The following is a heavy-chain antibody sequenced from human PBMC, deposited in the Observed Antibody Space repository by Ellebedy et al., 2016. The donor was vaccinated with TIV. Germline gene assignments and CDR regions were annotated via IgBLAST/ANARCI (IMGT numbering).Heavy chain of an antibody. CDR3: VKASSDWTHFDY. Sequence: GESLKISCAASGITFSSYDMGWVRQAPGKGLEWVSDISTTGRGTYYADSVKGRFTISRDNLKNMVWLQMNSLRAEDTAVYYCVKASSDWTHFDYWGQGTLVIVSS. CDR2: ISTTGRGT. CDR1: GITFSSYD. J-gene: IGHJ4*02. D-gene: IGHD6-13*01. V-gene: IGHV3-23*01.